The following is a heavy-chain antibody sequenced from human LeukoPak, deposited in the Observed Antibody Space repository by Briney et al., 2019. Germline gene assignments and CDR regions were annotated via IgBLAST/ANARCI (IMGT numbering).Heavy chain of an antibody. CDR2: INPSGST. V-gene: IGHV4-34*01. CDR1: GGSFSGYY. J-gene: IGHJ6*03. D-gene: IGHD3-22*01. CDR3: ARGRQEISMILVVMTGVSYYLDV. Sequence: SETLSLACAVYGGSFSGYYWTWIRQSPGKGLEWIGEINPSGSTYYNPSLKSRLTISRDTSKNQFSLRLSSVTAADTAVYYCARGRQEISMILVVMTGVSYYLDVWGIGTTVTVS.